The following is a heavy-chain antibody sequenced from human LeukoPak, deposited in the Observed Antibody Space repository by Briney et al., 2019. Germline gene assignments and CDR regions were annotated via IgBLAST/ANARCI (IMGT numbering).Heavy chain of an antibody. J-gene: IGHJ6*03. CDR1: RGSFDDYA. Sequence: GGALRLSCAASRGSFDDYAMHWGLQAPGASVEWGSGFSCNSGSIGYAECVKGRLTISRENANNSLYIQMNSLRAEDTALYYCARRSGYSYYYYYYFMDVGGKGTTVTVPS. D-gene: IGHD3-3*01. CDR2: FSCNSGSI. CDR3: ARRSGYSYYYYYYFMDV. V-gene: IGHV3-9*01.